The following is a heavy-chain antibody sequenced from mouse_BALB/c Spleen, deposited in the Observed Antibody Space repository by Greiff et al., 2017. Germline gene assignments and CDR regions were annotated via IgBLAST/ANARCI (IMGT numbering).Heavy chain of an antibody. CDR3: ARGEDWVPYYAMDY. D-gene: IGHD4-1*01. Sequence: QVQLKESGPGLVQPSQSLSITCTVSGFSLTSYGVHWVRQSPGKGLEWLGVIWSGGSTDYNAAFISRLSISKDNSKSQVFFKMNSLQADDTAIYYCARGEDWVPYYAMDYWGQGTSVTVSS. CDR1: GFSLTSYG. V-gene: IGHV2-4-1*01. J-gene: IGHJ4*01. CDR2: IWSGGST.